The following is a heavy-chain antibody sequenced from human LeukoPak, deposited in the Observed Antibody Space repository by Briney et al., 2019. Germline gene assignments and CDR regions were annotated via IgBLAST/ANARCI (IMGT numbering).Heavy chain of an antibody. V-gene: IGHV3-53*01. CDR2: IYSGGST. CDR3: AKRSKLSCSSTSCPLDY. D-gene: IGHD2-2*01. CDR1: GFTFSSNY. Sequence: GGSLRLSCAASGFTFSSNYMTWVRQAPGKGLEWVSVIYSGGSTYYADSVKGRFAVSRDNSKNTLYLQMSSLRAEDTAVYYCAKRSKLSCSSTSCPLDYWGQGTLVTVSS. J-gene: IGHJ4*02.